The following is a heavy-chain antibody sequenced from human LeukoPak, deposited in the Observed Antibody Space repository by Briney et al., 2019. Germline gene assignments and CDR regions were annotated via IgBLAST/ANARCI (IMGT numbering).Heavy chain of an antibody. CDR3: ARGFYDFWSGYYIDY. Sequence: SETLSLTCTVSGASISRFYWSWIRQPPGKGLEWIGYIHYSGNTDYNPSLKSRVTVSVDTSKNQFSLKLSSVTAADTAVYYCARGFYDFWSGYYIDYWGQGTLVTVSS. D-gene: IGHD3-3*01. CDR2: IHYSGNT. CDR1: GASISRFY. J-gene: IGHJ4*02. V-gene: IGHV4-59*08.